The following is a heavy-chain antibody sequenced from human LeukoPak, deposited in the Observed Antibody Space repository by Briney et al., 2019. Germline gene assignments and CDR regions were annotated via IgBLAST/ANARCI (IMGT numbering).Heavy chain of an antibody. CDR3: ARNSGSYFSQYFDY. CDR2: IIPIFGTA. CDR1: GGTFSSYA. V-gene: IGHV1-69*13. D-gene: IGHD1-26*01. J-gene: IGHJ4*02. Sequence: ASVKVSCKASGGTFSSYAISWVRQAPGQGLEWMGGIIPIFGTANYAQKFQGRVTITADESTSTAYMELSSLRSEDTAVYYCARNSGSYFSQYFDYWGQGTLVTVSS.